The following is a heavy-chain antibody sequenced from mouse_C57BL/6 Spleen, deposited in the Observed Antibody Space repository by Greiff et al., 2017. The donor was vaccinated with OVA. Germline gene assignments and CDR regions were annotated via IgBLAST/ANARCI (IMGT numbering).Heavy chain of an antibody. D-gene: IGHD2-4*01. CDR2: IDPETGGT. V-gene: IGHV1-15*01. CDR3: TRGWDYDPFAY. J-gene: IGHJ3*01. CDR1: GYTFTDYE. Sequence: QVQLQQSGAELVRPGASVTLSCKASGYTFTDYEMQWVKQTPVHGLEWIGAIDPETGGTAYNQKFKGKAILTADKSSSTAYMELRSLTSEDSAVYYCTRGWDYDPFAYWGQGTLVTVSA.